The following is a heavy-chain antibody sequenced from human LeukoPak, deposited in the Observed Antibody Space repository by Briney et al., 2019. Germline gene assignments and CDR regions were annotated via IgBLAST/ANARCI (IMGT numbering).Heavy chain of an antibody. CDR1: GGSISNYY. D-gene: IGHD5-18*01. CDR2: IYYSGST. J-gene: IGHJ4*02. CDR3: ARDIGRGYSYGSFDY. V-gene: IGHV4-59*01. Sequence: SETLSLTCTVSGGSISNYYWNWIRQPPGKGLEWIGYIYYSGSTNYNPSLKSRVTISVDTSKNQFSLKLSSVTAADTAVYYCARDIGRGYSYGSFDYRGQGTLVTVSS.